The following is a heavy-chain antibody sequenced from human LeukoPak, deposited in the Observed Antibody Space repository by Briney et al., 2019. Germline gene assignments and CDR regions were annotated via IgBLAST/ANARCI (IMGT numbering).Heavy chain of an antibody. D-gene: IGHD1-26*01. CDR1: GFTFSSYG. V-gene: IGHV3-30*02. CDR3: ARDRVGAPDY. J-gene: IGHJ4*02. CDR2: MRYDGSNQ. Sequence: GGSLRLSCAASGFTFSSYGMHWVRQAPGKGLEWVTFMRYDGSNQYYTDSVKGRFTISRDNSKNTLYLQMNSLRPEDTAVYYCARDRVGAPDYWGQGTLVTVSS.